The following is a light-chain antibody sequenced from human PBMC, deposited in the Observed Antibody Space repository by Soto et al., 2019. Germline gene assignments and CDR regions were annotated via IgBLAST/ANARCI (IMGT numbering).Light chain of an antibody. CDR1: QRITRH. Sequence: DIQMTQSPSSLSASVGNRVTITCRASQRITRHLNWYQQKPGQAPQLLIYAASSLQSGVPSRFSGSGYGTDFTLTISSLQPEDVATCYCQQSYSTPPLTFGGGTKVE. J-gene: IGKJ4*01. V-gene: IGKV1-39*01. CDR3: QQSYSTPPLT. CDR2: AAS.